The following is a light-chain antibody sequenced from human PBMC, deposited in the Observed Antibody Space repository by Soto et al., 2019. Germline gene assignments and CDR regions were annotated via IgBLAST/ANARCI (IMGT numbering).Light chain of an antibody. CDR3: QQRASWPPFT. Sequence: EIVLAQSPATLSFSPGERATLSCRASQDISNFLAWYQQRPGQAPRLLIYDASNRATGIPARFSGSGSGTDFTLTIVGLEPEDFAIYYWQQRASWPPFTFGQGTKLEV. CDR1: QDISNF. J-gene: IGKJ2*01. CDR2: DAS. V-gene: IGKV3-11*01.